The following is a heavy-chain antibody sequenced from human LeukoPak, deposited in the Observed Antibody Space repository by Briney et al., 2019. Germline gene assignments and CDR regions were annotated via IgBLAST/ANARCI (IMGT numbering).Heavy chain of an antibody. CDR1: GGSIRSYY. Sequence: KPSETLSLTCTVSGGSIRSYYWSCIRQPPGKGLEWIGYIYFSGSTSYNPSLKSRVTISVDRSKNQFSLKLSSVAAADTAVYYCVRSYDTNFDYWGQGTLVTVSS. V-gene: IGHV4-59*01. CDR2: IYFSGST. D-gene: IGHD3-3*01. CDR3: VRSYDTNFDY. J-gene: IGHJ4*02.